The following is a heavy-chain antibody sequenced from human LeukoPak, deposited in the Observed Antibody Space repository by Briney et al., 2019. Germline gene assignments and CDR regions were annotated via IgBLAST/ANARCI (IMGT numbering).Heavy chain of an antibody. CDR3: ARSRSAGY. J-gene: IGHJ4*02. Sequence: GGSLRLSCVASGFPFSSYWMSWVRHAPGKGLEWVANIKRDGSEKYYVDSVKGRFTISRDDAKNSLYLQMDSLRAEDTAVYYCARSRSAGYWGQGTLATVSS. V-gene: IGHV3-7*01. CDR1: GFPFSSYW. CDR2: IKRDGSEK.